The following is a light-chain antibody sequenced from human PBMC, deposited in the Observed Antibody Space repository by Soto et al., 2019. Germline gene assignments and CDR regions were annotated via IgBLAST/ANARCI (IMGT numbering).Light chain of an antibody. J-gene: IGKJ1*01. CDR2: EAS. V-gene: IGKV3-20*01. Sequence: EFVLTQSPGTLYLSPGERATLSCRASQTVRNHYVAWYQQKPGQAPRLLRDEASSRATCIPDMFSGSGSVTYFTLTSSRLEPEDFVVYYCQQYGSSTRTFGQGTNVEIK. CDR3: QQYGSSTRT. CDR1: QTVRNHY.